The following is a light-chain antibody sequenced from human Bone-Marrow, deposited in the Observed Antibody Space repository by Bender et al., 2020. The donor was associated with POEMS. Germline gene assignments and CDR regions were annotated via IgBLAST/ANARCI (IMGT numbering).Light chain of an antibody. J-gene: IGLJ1*01. V-gene: IGLV2-14*01. Sequence: QSALTQPASVSGSPGQSFTISCTGTSSNVGGYSYVPWSQQHPAKPPKPMIYHVSDRPSGVSARFSGSKSGNTASLPISGLQAEDEADYYCSSYTSSINHVFGTGTTVTVL. CDR2: HVS. CDR1: SSNVGGYSY. CDR3: SSYTSSINHV.